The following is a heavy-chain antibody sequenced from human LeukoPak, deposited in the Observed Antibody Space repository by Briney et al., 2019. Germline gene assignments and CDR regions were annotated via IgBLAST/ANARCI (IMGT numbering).Heavy chain of an antibody. J-gene: IGHJ4*02. CDR2: INAGNGYT. Sequence: ASVKVSCKASGYTFTNYAMHWVCQAPGQRLEWMGWINAGNGYTKYSQKFQGRVTITRDTSASTAYMELSSLRSEDTAVYYCARALVLVGATDFDYWGQGTLVTVSS. V-gene: IGHV1-3*01. CDR3: ARALVLVGATDFDY. CDR1: GYTFTNYA. D-gene: IGHD1-26*01.